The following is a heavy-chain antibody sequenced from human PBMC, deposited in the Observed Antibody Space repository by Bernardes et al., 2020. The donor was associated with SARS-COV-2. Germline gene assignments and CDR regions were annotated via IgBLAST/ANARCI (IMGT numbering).Heavy chain of an antibody. CDR3: ARQRESGENDY. D-gene: IGHD1-26*01. CDR2: VYYSGST. J-gene: IGHJ4*02. Sequence: SETLSLTCTVSGGSISSYYWSWIRQPPGKGLEWIGYVYYSGSTNYNPSLKSRVTISIDTSKNQISLKVSSVTAADTAVYYCARQRESGENDYWGQGTLVTVSS. V-gene: IGHV4-59*01. CDR1: GGSISSYY.